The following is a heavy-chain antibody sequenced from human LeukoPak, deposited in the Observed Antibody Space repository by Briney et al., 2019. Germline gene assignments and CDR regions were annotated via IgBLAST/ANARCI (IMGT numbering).Heavy chain of an antibody. J-gene: IGHJ4*02. Sequence: GGSLRLSCAASGFTFSSYSMNWVRQAPGKGLEWVSYISSSSSTIYYADSVKGRFTISRDNDKNSLYLQMNSLRAEEKAVYYCARDFDRTNYYFDHWGQGTLVTVSS. CDR2: ISSSSSTI. V-gene: IGHV3-48*01. CDR1: GFTFSSYS. CDR3: ARDFDRTNYYFDH. D-gene: IGHD2-8*01.